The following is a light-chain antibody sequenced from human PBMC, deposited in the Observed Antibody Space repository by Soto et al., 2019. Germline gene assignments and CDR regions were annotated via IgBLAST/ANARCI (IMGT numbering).Light chain of an antibody. Sequence: QSALTQPASVSGSPGQSITISCSGTSSDVGAYNFVSWYQAHPGRAPKLIISEVTVRPSGVSHRFSGSKSGNSASLTISGLQAEVESDYDCTSYTYTNSPYVSGRGTKGTVL. CDR1: SSDVGAYNF. J-gene: IGLJ1*01. CDR2: EVT. CDR3: TSYTYTNSPYV. V-gene: IGLV2-14*01.